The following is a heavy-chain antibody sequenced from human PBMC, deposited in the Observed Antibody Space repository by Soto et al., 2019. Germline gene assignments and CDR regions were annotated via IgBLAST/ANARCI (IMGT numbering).Heavy chain of an antibody. CDR1: GFSFAGYA. CDR3: AKESTAGSPGDYFDS. Sequence: PGGSLRLSCAASGFSFAGYAVAWVRQAPGKGLEWVSTVSGGGGSTYYAGSVKGRFTISRDDSRNTVYLQLNSLRVDDTAVYYCAKESTAGSPGDYFDSWGQGTLVTVSS. CDR2: VSGGGGST. J-gene: IGHJ4*02. V-gene: IGHV3-23*01.